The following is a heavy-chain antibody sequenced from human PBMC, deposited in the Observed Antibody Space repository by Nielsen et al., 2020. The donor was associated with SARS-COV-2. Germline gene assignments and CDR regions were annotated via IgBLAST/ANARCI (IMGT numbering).Heavy chain of an antibody. V-gene: IGHV1-18*01. D-gene: IGHD3-3*01. Sequence: ASVKVSCKASGYTFTSYGISWVRQAPGQGLEWMGWISAYNGNTNYAQKLQGRVTMTTDTSTSTAYMELRSLRSDDTAVYYCARETYDFWSGYYYYYYGMDVWGQGTTVTFSS. J-gene: IGHJ6*02. CDR3: ARETYDFWSGYYYYYYGMDV. CDR2: ISAYNGNT. CDR1: GYTFTSYG.